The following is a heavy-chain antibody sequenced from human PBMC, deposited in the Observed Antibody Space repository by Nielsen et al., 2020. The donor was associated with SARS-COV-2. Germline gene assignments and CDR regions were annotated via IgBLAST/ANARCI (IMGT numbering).Heavy chain of an antibody. CDR3: TRGFYSQSDC. Sequence: GESLKISCTGSGFTFSDYSMNWVRQAPGKGLEWVAYISGDSNYIFYSELVKGRFTMSRDNGKNSLYLQMNTLRSEDTALYYCTRGFYSQSDCWGQGTLVTVSS. D-gene: IGHD2-15*01. V-gene: IGHV3-21*01. CDR1: GFTFSDYS. CDR2: ISGDSNYI. J-gene: IGHJ4*02.